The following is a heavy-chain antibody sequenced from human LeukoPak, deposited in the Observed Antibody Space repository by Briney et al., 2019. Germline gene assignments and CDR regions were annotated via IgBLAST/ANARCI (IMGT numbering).Heavy chain of an antibody. CDR3: ARGGDIVGATTSAFDF. D-gene: IGHD1-26*01. Sequence: PGGPLRLFCAACGFTESSHYMRCLPDATEEAVEGGAVLTSGGTTYYADSVKGRITSSRDTSKNSLYLQMNRLSAEDTAIYYCARGGDIVGATTSAFDFWGQGTMVTVSS. CDR2: LTSGGTT. V-gene: IGHV3-53*01. CDR1: GFTESSHY. J-gene: IGHJ3*01.